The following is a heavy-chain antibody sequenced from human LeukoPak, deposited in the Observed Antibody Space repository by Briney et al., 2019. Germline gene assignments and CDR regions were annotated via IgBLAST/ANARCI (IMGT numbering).Heavy chain of an antibody. CDR2: IYHSGST. Sequence: SETLSLTCAVSGYSISSSYYWGWIRQPPGKGLEWIGSIYHSGSTYYNPSLKSRVTISVDTSKNQFSLKLSSVTAADTAVYYCARQTYYDFWSGWSDYYYNRDVWGKGTTVTVSS. CDR1: GYSISSSYY. V-gene: IGHV4-38-2*01. J-gene: IGHJ6*03. CDR3: ARQTYYDFWSGWSDYYYNRDV. D-gene: IGHD3-3*01.